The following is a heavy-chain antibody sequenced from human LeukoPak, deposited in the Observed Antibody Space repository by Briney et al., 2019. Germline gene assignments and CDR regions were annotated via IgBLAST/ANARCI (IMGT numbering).Heavy chain of an antibody. CDR1: GYTFTDNR. CDR3: GRNGGGIGY. Sequence: GASVKVSCKASGYTFTDNRIHWVRQAPGQGLEWMGWINPNSDDTNYAQKFQGRVTMTRDTPKSSAYMEVSSLTSDDTAVYYCGRNGGGIGYWGQGTLVIVSS. V-gene: IGHV1-2*02. CDR2: INPNSDDT. J-gene: IGHJ4*02. D-gene: IGHD3-16*01.